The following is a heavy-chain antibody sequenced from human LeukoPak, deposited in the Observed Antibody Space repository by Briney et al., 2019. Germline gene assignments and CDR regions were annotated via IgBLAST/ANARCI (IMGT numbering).Heavy chain of an antibody. D-gene: IGHD4-11*01. CDR1: GFIFSNHA. CDR2: ISYDGGIE. CDR3: ARDTEPRFDH. J-gene: IGHJ4*02. Sequence: GRSLRLSCAASGFIFSNHALHWVRQAPGKGLEWVALISYDGGIEHYADSVRGRFTISRDNSKNTVYLHMSSLRPEDTAIYYCARDTEPRFDHLGQGALVTVSS. V-gene: IGHV3-30*04.